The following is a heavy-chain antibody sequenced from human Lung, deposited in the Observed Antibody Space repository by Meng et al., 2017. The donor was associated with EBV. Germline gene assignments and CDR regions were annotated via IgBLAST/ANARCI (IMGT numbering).Heavy chain of an antibody. CDR3: ARVAAAGNEWFDP. Sequence: QVPRQESGPGLVKPSGTRSLTCAVSCGSISSINWWTWVRQPPGKGLEWIGEIYHGGSTNYNPSLKSRVTISVDKSKNQFSLKLSSVTAADTAVYYCARVAAAGNEWFDPWGQGTLVTVSS. J-gene: IGHJ5*02. CDR1: CGSISSINW. D-gene: IGHD6-13*01. CDR2: IYHGGST. V-gene: IGHV4-4*02.